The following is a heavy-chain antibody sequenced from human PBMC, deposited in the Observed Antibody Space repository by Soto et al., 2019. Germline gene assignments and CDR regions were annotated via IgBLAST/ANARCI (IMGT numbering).Heavy chain of an antibody. CDR3: AKDSGYSYGYYYYGMDV. CDR1: GFTFSSYA. D-gene: IGHD5-18*01. CDR2: ISGSGGST. V-gene: IGHV3-23*01. J-gene: IGHJ6*02. Sequence: GGSLRLSCAASGFTFSSYAMSWVRQAPGKGLEWVSAISGSGGSTYYADSVKGRFTISRDNSKNTLYLQMNSLRAEDTAVYYCAKDSGYSYGYYYYGMDVWGQGTTVTVSS.